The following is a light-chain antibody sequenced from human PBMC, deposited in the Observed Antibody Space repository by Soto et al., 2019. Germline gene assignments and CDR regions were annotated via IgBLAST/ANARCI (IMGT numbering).Light chain of an antibody. CDR1: QSIGTS. CDR3: QQYETFSGT. CDR2: MAS. V-gene: IGKV1-5*03. J-gene: IGKJ1*01. Sequence: DVKMSQSPSTLSAYVGDRITITCRASQSIGTSLAWYQQKPGKAPKLLIYMASNLQSGVPSRFGGSGSGTKFTLTIASLQPDDFATYYCQQYETFSGTFGPGTKVDI.